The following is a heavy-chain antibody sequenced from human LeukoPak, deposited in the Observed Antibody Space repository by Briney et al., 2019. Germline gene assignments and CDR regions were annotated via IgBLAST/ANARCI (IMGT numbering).Heavy chain of an antibody. CDR3: AHRRVATNPAYFDY. D-gene: IGHD5-24*01. CDR2: SYWNDDK. J-gene: IGHJ4*02. Sequence: SGPTLVKPTQTLTLTCTFSGFSFSTNGMGVGWIRQPPGKALEWLALSYWNDDKSYSPSLKSRLTITRDTSKNQVVLTLTNMDHVDTATYYCAHRRVATNPAYFDYWGQGTLVTVSS. CDR1: GFSFSTNGMG. V-gene: IGHV2-5*01.